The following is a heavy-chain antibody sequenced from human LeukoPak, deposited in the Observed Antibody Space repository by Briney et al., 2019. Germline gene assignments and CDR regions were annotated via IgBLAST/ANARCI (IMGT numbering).Heavy chain of an antibody. V-gene: IGHV3-7*03. D-gene: IGHD6-19*01. Sequence: GGPLRLSCAASGFTFSSYWMSWVRQAPGEGLEWVANIKQDGSEKHYVDSVKGRFTISRDNAKNSLYLQMNSLRAEDTAVYYCARDPGRDSSGWSEYFQHWGQGTLVTVSS. CDR2: IKQDGSEK. CDR1: GFTFSSYW. CDR3: ARDPGRDSSGWSEYFQH. J-gene: IGHJ1*01.